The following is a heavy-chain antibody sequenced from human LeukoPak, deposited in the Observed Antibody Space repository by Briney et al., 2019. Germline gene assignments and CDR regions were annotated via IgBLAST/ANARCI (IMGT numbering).Heavy chain of an antibody. CDR3: AREHSGGWFDY. D-gene: IGHD2-15*01. J-gene: IGHJ4*02. CDR1: GGSISSSNW. CDR2: IYHTGST. V-gene: IGHV4-4*02. Sequence: SETLSLTCAVSGGSISSSNWWSWVRLSPGKRLEWIAEIYHTGSTKYNPSLKSRVTISVDKSKNQFSLNLSSVTAADTAVYYCAREHSGGWFDYWGQGTLVTVSS.